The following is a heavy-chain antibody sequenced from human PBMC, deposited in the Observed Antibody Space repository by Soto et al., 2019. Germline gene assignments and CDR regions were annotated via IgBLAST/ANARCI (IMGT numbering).Heavy chain of an antibody. CDR3: ARGEGSSWYGALDWFDP. CDR1: GGSISSSNW. Sequence: SETLSLTCAVSGGSISSSNWWSWVRQPPGKGLEWIGEIYHSGSTNYNPSLKSRVTISVDKSKNQFSLKLSSVTAADTAVYYCARGEGSSWYGALDWFDPWGQGTLVTVSS. D-gene: IGHD6-13*01. V-gene: IGHV4-4*02. J-gene: IGHJ5*02. CDR2: IYHSGST.